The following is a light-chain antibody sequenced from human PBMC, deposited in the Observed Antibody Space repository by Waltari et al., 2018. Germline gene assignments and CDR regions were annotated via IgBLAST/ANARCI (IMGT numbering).Light chain of an antibody. J-gene: IGLJ2*01. CDR3: SSYTTKNTLL. CDR2: DVS. CDR1: STDIGPYNF. Sequence: QSALTQPASVSGSPGQTITIPCPGSSTDIGPYNFVSWYQQSPGTAPKLILYDVSNRPSGISSRFSGSKSATTASLTISGLQAEDEADYYCSSYTTKNTLLFGGGTKLTVL. V-gene: IGLV2-14*03.